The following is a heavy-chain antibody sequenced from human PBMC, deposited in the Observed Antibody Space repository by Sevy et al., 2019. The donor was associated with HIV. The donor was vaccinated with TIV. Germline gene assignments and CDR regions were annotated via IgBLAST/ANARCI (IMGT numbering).Heavy chain of an antibody. J-gene: IGHJ4*02. Sequence: GGSLRLSCAASGFTFSNAWMSWVRQAPGKGLEWVGRIKSKTDGGTTDYAAPVKGRFTISRDDSKNTLYLQMNSLKTQGTAHYLRNPDSEKRGLSALLDYWGQGTLVTVSS. V-gene: IGHV3-15*01. CDR2: IKSKTDGGTT. D-gene: IGHD3-10*01. CDR3: NPDSEKRGLSALLDY. CDR1: GFTFSNAW.